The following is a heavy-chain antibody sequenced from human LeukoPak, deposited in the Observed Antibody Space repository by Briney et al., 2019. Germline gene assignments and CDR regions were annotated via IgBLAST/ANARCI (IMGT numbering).Heavy chain of an antibody. CDR3: ARKTVGATAEDY. Sequence: ASVKVSCKASGYTFTSYGISWVRQAPGQGLEWMGWISVYNGNTNYAQKLQGRVTMTTDTSTSTAYMELRSLRSDDTAVYYCARKTVGATAEDYWGQGTLVTVSS. J-gene: IGHJ4*02. CDR2: ISVYNGNT. CDR1: GYTFTSYG. D-gene: IGHD1-26*01. V-gene: IGHV1-18*01.